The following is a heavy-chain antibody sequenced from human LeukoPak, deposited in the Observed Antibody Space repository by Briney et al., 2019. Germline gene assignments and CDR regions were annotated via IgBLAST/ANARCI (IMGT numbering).Heavy chain of an antibody. CDR1: GFTFSTCG. J-gene: IGHJ6*03. V-gene: IGHV3-30*02. D-gene: IGHD6-25*01. Sequence: GGSLRLSCAASGFTFSTCGMHWVRQAPGKGLEWVAFIRYGGSDIYCGDSVKGRFTIPRDNSKNTLYLQMNSLRGEDTAVYYCAKEPYSSVYYFYYMDVWGKGTTVTVSS. CDR3: AKEPYSSVYYFYYMDV. CDR2: IRYGGSDI.